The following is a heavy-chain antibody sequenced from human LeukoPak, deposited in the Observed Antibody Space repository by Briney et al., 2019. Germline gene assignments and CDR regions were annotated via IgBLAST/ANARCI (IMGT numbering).Heavy chain of an antibody. Sequence: SETLSLTCTVSGGSISSYYWSWIRQPPGKGLEWIGYIYYSGSTNYNPSLKSRVTISVDTSKNQFSLKLSSVTVADTAVYYCARESGYSYGLDAFDIWGQGTMVTVSS. CDR1: GGSISSYY. D-gene: IGHD5-18*01. CDR2: IYYSGST. CDR3: ARESGYSYGLDAFDI. J-gene: IGHJ3*02. V-gene: IGHV4-59*01.